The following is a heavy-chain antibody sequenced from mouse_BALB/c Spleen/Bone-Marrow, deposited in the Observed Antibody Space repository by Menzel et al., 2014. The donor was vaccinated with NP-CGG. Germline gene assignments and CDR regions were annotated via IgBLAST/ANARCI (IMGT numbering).Heavy chain of an antibody. Sequence: EVKLVESGPELVKPGTSVKLSCKTSGYTFTEYTIHWVKQSHGKSLEWIGGINPNIGGTTYNQKFKDRATLTLDKSSSTAYMEVRSLTSEDSAVFYCVRSTYFDYWGQGTTLTVSS. CDR3: VRSTYFDY. D-gene: IGHD5-1*01. CDR1: GYTFTEYT. J-gene: IGHJ2*01. V-gene: IGHV1-18*01. CDR2: INPNIGGT.